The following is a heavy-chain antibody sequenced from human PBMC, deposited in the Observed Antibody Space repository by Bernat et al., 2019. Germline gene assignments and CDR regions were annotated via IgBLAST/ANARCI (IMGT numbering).Heavy chain of an antibody. Sequence: QLQLHESGPGLVKPSETLSLTCSISGGSISSNSYYWGWIRQPPGKGLEWIGSIHYSGNTYYNPSLESRLTISVDTSKNQFSLKLRSVTAADTAVYYCERTVGVAAATRGYWGQGTLVTVSS. CDR1: GGSISSNSYY. CDR3: ERTVGVAAATRGY. CDR2: IHYSGNT. J-gene: IGHJ4*02. D-gene: IGHD6-13*01. V-gene: IGHV4-39*01.